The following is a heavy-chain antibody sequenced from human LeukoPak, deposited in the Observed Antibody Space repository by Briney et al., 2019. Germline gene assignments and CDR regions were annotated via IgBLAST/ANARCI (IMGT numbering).Heavy chain of an antibody. Sequence: GGSLRLSCAASGFTFSSYAMSWVRQAPGKGLEWVSAISGSGGSTYYADSVKGRFTISRDNSKNTLYLQMNSLRAEDTAVYYCAKLVSAYYYGSDPMDVWGQGTTVTVSS. CDR3: AKLVSAYYYGSDPMDV. D-gene: IGHD3-10*01. CDR2: ISGSGGST. V-gene: IGHV3-23*01. CDR1: GFTFSSYA. J-gene: IGHJ6*02.